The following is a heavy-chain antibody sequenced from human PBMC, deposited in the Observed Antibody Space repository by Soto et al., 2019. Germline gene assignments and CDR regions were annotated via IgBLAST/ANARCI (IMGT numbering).Heavy chain of an antibody. J-gene: IGHJ6*02. CDR3: ARGIEGWYQGRYYYGMDV. D-gene: IGHD6-19*01. CDR2: IYYSGST. Sequence: QVQLQESGPGLVKPSETLSLTCTVSGGSFSSGSYTWSWFRHPPGKGRGGIGYIYYSGSTNYNPSLKSRVTISVDTSKNQFSLKLSSVTAADTAVYYCARGIEGWYQGRYYYGMDVWGQGTTVTVSS. CDR1: GGSFSSGSYT. V-gene: IGHV4-61*01.